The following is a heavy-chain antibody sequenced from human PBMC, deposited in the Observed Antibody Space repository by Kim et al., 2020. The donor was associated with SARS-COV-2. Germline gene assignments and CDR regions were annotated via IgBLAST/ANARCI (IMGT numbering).Heavy chain of an antibody. CDR3: ARDVYTYGYFDF. Sequence: SETLSLTCSVSGDSINNKDSFWTWIRQPPGEGLEWIGSIYYTGDTYYRASLKSRVFMSVDTSKNQVFLRLTSVTSADTATYFCARDVYTYGYFDFWGHG. J-gene: IGHJ5*01. CDR2: IYYTGDT. CDR1: GDSINNKDSF. V-gene: IGHV4-39*07. D-gene: IGHD5-18*01.